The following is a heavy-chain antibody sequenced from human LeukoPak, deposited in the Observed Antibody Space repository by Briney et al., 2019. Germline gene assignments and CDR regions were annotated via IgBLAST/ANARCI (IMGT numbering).Heavy chain of an antibody. CDR1: GYSITNYA. J-gene: IGHJ4*02. CDR3: ARSRLQLFPDY. V-gene: IGHV1-69*13. Sequence: SVKVSCKASGYSITNYAILWVRQAPGQGLEWMGGIIPIFGTANYAQKFQGRVTITADESTSTAYMELSSLRSEDTAVYYCARSRLQLFPDYWGQGTLVTVSS. D-gene: IGHD5-24*01. CDR2: IIPIFGTA.